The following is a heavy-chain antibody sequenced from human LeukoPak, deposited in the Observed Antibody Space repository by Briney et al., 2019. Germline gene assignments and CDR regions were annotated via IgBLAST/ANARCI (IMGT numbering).Heavy chain of an antibody. Sequence: GSSVKVSCKASGGTFSSYAISWVRQAPGQGLEWMGGIIPIFGTANYAQKFQGRVTMTRNTSISTAYMELSSLRSEDTAVYYCARRGITMVRGVIIMDVWGKGTTVTISS. D-gene: IGHD3-10*01. CDR3: ARRGITMVRGVIIMDV. CDR1: GGTFSSYA. J-gene: IGHJ6*04. CDR2: IIPIFGTA. V-gene: IGHV1-69*05.